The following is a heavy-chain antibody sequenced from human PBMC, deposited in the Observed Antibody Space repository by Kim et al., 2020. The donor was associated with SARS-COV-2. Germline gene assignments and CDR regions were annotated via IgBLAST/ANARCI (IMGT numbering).Heavy chain of an antibody. CDR3: ARAPTYYDILSGYSAQDYFDY. J-gene: IGHJ4*02. V-gene: IGHV4-59*13. CDR1: GGSISSYY. Sequence: SETLSLTCTVSGGSISSYYWSWIRQPPGKGLEWIGYIYYSGNTNYNPSLKSRVTISLDTSKNQFSLKLSSVTAADTAVYYCARAPTYYDILSGYSAQDYFDYGGRGTLVTVSS. CDR2: IYYSGNT. D-gene: IGHD3-9*01.